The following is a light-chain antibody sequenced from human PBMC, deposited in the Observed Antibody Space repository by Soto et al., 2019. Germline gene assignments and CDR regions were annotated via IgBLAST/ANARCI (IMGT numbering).Light chain of an antibody. CDR3: LLVFTGVRA. J-gene: IGLJ2*01. CDR1: TGAVTSGHY. Sequence: QAVVTQEPSLTVSPGRTVTLTCASSTGAVTSGHYPYWFQQRPGQIPRTLIYDTYNKQSWTPDRFSGSLLGGKAALTLSGAQPEDEADYYCLLVFTGVRAFGGGTKLTVL. V-gene: IGLV7-46*01. CDR2: DTY.